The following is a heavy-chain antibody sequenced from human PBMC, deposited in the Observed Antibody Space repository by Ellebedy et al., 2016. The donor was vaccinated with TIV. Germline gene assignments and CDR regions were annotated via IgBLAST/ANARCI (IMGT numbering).Heavy chain of an antibody. CDR2: IHHTGTT. CDR1: GDSISTHQW. V-gene: IGHV4-4*02. D-gene: IGHD2-2*01. Sequence: MPSETLSLTCSVSGDSISTHQWWTWVRQSPAKGLEWFGEIHHTGTTNYNPSLKSRVTLSVDASKNQFFLKLNSVTAADTAFYYCARARGGCTTVSCYFDPWGPGILATVSS. CDR3: ARARGGCTTVSCYFDP. J-gene: IGHJ5*02.